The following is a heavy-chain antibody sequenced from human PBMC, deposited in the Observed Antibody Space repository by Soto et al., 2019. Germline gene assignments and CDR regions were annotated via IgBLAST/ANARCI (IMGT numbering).Heavy chain of an antibody. CDR1: GGAIGSHY. CDR2: IYGRGST. Sequence: SETLSLTCTISGGAIGSHYWPWIRQPAGKGLEWIGRIYGRGSTKYNPSLQSRVTMSLDTSKNQFSLRLESVTAADTAVYYCARGQRFSDWFDPWGQGTLVTVSS. V-gene: IGHV4-4*07. J-gene: IGHJ5*02. CDR3: ARGQRFSDWFDP. D-gene: IGHD3-3*01.